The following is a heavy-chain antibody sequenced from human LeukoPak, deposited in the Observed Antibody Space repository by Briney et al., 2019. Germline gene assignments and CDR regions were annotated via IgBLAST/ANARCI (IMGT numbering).Heavy chain of an antibody. Sequence: PGGSLRLSCAASGFTFSSYSMTWVRQAPGKGLEWVSYISSSSSTIYYADSVKGRFTISRDNAKNSLYLQMNSLRAEDTAVYYCAREDAAGSRWLSPVDAFDIWGQGTMVTVSS. V-gene: IGHV3-48*01. CDR3: AREDAAGSRWLSPVDAFDI. CDR1: GFTFSSYS. J-gene: IGHJ3*02. D-gene: IGHD3-22*01. CDR2: ISSSSSTI.